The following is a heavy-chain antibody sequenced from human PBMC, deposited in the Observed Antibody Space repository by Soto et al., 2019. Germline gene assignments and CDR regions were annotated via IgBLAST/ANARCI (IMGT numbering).Heavy chain of an antibody. CDR2: INVANGNT. CDR1: GYTFTNYT. Sequence: GASVKVSCKASGYTFTNYTIHWVRQAPGQRLEWMGWINVANGNTEYSRNFQGRVTLSGDASADTAYMELSSLRSEDTAVYFCARDLGFDVLTGYSYYYHYAMDVWGQGTTVTVSS. D-gene: IGHD3-9*01. CDR3: ARDLGFDVLTGYSYYYHYAMDV. J-gene: IGHJ6*02. V-gene: IGHV1-3*01.